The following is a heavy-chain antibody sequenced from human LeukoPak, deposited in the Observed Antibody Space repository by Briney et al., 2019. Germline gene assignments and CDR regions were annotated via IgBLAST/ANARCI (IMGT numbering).Heavy chain of an antibody. D-gene: IGHD3-22*01. CDR1: GFTFSGSA. CDR3: TRPYYDSSGFNWFDP. V-gene: IGHV3-73*01. CDR2: IRSKANSYAT. Sequence: GGSPKLSCAASGFTFSGSAMHWVRQASGKGLEWVGRIRSKANSYATAYAASVKGRFTISRDDSKNTAYLQMNSLKTEDTAVYYCTRPYYDSSGFNWFDPWGQGTLVTVSS. J-gene: IGHJ5*02.